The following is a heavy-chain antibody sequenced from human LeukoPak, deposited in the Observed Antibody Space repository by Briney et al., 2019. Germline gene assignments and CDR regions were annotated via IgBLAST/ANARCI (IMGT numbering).Heavy chain of an antibody. V-gene: IGHV4-4*02. CDR2: IYHSGST. CDR1: GGSNSSSNW. Sequence: SGTLSLTCAVSGGSNSSSNWWSWARPPPGNGLEWIGEIYHSGSTNYNPSLKSRVTISVDKSEHQFSLKLSSVTAADTAVYYCARTSYYYYGMDVWGQGTTVTVSS. CDR3: ARTSYYYYGMDV. J-gene: IGHJ6*02.